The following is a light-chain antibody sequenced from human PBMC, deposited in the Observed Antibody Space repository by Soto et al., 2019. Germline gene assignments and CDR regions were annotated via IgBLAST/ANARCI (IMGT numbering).Light chain of an antibody. V-gene: IGKV1-39*01. CDR2: AAS. CDR1: QSVSTY. CDR3: QQSYSTPGT. J-gene: IGKJ5*01. Sequence: DMQTTQSPSSLSASVGDRFTMTCRTSQSVSTYLNWYQKKLGKAPNLLIYAASTLRSGVPSRFSGSGSGTDFTLTISSLQVEDSATYYCQQSYSTPGTFGQGTRLEI.